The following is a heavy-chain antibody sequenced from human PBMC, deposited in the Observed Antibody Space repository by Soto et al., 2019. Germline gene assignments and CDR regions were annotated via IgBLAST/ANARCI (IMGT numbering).Heavy chain of an antibody. V-gene: IGHV1-58*01. CDR3: AASPRVRYFDWVPRLDY. J-gene: IGHJ4*02. D-gene: IGHD3-9*01. Sequence: SVKVSCKASGFTFTSSAVQWVRQARGQRLEWIGWIVVGSGNTNYAQKFQERVTITRDMSTSTAYMELSSLRSEDTAVYYCAASPRVRYFDWVPRLDYWGQGTLVTVSS. CDR2: IVVGSGNT. CDR1: GFTFTSSA.